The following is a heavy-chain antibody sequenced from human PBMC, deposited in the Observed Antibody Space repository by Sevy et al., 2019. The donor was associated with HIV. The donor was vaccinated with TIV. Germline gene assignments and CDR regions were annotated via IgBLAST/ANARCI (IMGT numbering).Heavy chain of an antibody. CDR3: AREGCSKPHDY. Sequence: GGSLRLSCAASGFTFSNYAMSWVRQAPGKGLEWVSTFSFGCGKINYADSVKGRFTISRDNSKNTLYLQMNSLRAEDTALNYCAREGCSKPHDYWGQGTLVTVSS. J-gene: IGHJ4*02. V-gene: IGHV3-23*01. D-gene: IGHD2-2*01. CDR1: GFTFSNYA. CDR2: FSFGCGKI.